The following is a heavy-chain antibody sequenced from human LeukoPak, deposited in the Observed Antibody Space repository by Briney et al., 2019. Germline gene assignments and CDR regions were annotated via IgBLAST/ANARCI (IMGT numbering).Heavy chain of an antibody. V-gene: IGHV4-34*01. J-gene: IGHJ5*02. Sequence: SETLSLTCAVYGGSFSGYYWSWIRQPPGKGLEWIGEINHSGSTNYNPSLKSRVTISVDTSKNQLSLKLSSVTAADTAVYYCARPSKVGATVRGNWFDPWGQGTLVTVSS. CDR1: GGSFSGYY. CDR2: INHSGST. CDR3: ARPSKVGATVRGNWFDP. D-gene: IGHD1-26*01.